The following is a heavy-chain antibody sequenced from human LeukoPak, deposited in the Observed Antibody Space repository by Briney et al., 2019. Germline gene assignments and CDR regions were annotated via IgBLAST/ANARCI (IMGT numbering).Heavy chain of an antibody. Sequence: PSETLSLTCTVSGDSVSSSNYYWGWIRQPPGKGLEWIGSIYYSGSTYYNPSLKSRVTISVDTSKTQFSLKLISVTAADTAVYYCAREALAGWFDPWGQGTLVTVSS. D-gene: IGHD6-19*01. CDR2: IYYSGST. J-gene: IGHJ5*02. CDR3: AREALAGWFDP. CDR1: GDSVSSSNYY. V-gene: IGHV4-39*02.